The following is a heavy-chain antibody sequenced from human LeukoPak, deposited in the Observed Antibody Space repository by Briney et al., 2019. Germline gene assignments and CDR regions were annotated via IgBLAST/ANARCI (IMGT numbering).Heavy chain of an antibody. CDR1: GYTFTSYG. V-gene: IGHV1-18*01. CDR2: ISAYNGNT. D-gene: IGHD6-13*01. Sequence: GASVKVSCKASGYTFTSYGISWVRQAPGQGLEWMGWISAYNGNTNYAQKLQGRVTMTTDTSTSTAYMELRSLRSDDTAVYYCARDASGSSWYYYHMDVWGKGTTVTVSS. J-gene: IGHJ6*03. CDR3: ARDASGSSWYYYHMDV.